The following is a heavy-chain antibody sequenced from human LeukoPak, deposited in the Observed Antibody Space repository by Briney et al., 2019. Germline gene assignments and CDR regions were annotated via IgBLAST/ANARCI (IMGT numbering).Heavy chain of an antibody. Sequence: ASVKLPCKASGYTFTSYDINWVRQAIGQGLEWMGWMNPNSGNTGYAQKFQGRVTITRNTSISTAYMELSSLRSEDTAVYYCARGKVVPVLLDVWGKGTTVTVSS. CDR2: MNPNSGNT. CDR1: GYTFTSYD. J-gene: IGHJ6*04. V-gene: IGHV1-8*03. D-gene: IGHD2-2*01. CDR3: ARGKVVPVLLDV.